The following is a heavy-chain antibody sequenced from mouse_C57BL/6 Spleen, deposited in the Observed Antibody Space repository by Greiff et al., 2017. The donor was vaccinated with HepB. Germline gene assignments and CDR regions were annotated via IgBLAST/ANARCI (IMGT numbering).Heavy chain of an antibody. J-gene: IGHJ2*01. V-gene: IGHV1-80*01. CDR3: ARSAFTTVVSFDY. CDR2: IYPGDGDT. CDR1: GYAFSSYW. Sequence: QVHVKQSGAELVKPGASVKISCKASGYAFSSYWMNWVKQRPGKGLEWIGQIYPGDGDTNYNGKFKGKATLTADKSSSTAYMQLSSLTSEDSAVYFCARSAFTTVVSFDYWGQGTTLTVSS. D-gene: IGHD1-1*01.